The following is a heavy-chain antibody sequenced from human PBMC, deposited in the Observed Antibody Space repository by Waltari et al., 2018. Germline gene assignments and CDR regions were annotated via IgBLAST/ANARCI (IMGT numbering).Heavy chain of an antibody. D-gene: IGHD3-22*01. Sequence: EVQLVQSGAEVKKPGESLKISCKGSGYSFTNYWIGWVRQMSGKGLEWMGIIYPGDAAITDSPSFQGQVTISADKSISTAYLQWSSLKASDTAIYYCAKLNDSNAYYRGFDYWGQGTLVTVSS. CDR2: IYPGDAAI. V-gene: IGHV5-51*03. CDR1: GYSFTNYW. J-gene: IGHJ4*02. CDR3: AKLNDSNAYYRGFDY.